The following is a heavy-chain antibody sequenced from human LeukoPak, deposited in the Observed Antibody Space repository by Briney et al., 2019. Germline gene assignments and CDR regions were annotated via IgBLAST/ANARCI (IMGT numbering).Heavy chain of an antibody. D-gene: IGHD1-26*01. J-gene: IGHJ2*01. CDR1: GFTFSSYA. CDR3: AKDRTVGASYWYFDL. Sequence: PGGSLRLSCAASGFTFSSYAFHWVRQAPGKGLEWVAVISYDGSNKYYADSVKGRFTISRDSSKNTLFLHMNTLRAEDTAIYYCAKDRTVGASYWYFDLWGRGTLVTVSS. V-gene: IGHV3-30*04. CDR2: ISYDGSNK.